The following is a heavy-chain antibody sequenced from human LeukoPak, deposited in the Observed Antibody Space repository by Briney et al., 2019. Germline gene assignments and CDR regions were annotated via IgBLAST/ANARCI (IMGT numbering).Heavy chain of an antibody. Sequence: SETLSLTCAVSGGSISSGGYSWSWIRQPPGKGLEWIGYIYHSGSTYYNPSLKSRVTISVDRSKNQFSLKLSSVTAADTAVYHCARGVYCSSTSCYEGNFDYWGQGTLVTVSS. CDR3: ARGVYCSSTSCYEGNFDY. CDR1: GGSISSGGYS. V-gene: IGHV4-30-2*01. CDR2: IYHSGST. D-gene: IGHD2-2*01. J-gene: IGHJ4*02.